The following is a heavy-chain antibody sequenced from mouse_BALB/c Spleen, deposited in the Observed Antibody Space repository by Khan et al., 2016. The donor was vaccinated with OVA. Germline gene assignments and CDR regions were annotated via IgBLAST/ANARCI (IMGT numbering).Heavy chain of an antibody. CDR2: IYPGSGRT. CDR3: ASPSYYYGSNSYWSFAV. Sequence: VQLQESGPELVKPGASVKMSCKASGYTFTDYVIHWVKQSTGQGLEWIGEIYPGSGRTNYNEKFKGKATLTADKSSNTAYMQLSSLTSEDSAVYFCASPSYYYGSNSYWSFAVWGAGSTVTVSS. V-gene: IGHV1-77*01. D-gene: IGHD1-1*01. J-gene: IGHJ1*01. CDR1: GYTFTDYV.